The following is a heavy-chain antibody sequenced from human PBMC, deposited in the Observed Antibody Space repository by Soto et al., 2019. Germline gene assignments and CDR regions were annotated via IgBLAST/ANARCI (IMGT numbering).Heavy chain of an antibody. V-gene: IGHV1-2*02. D-gene: IGHD6-13*01. J-gene: IGHJ4*02. CDR2: INPSSGDT. Sequence: ESLKIHCTSSGYTFTRYYMHWVRQAPGQGPEWMGWINPSSGDTNYAQKFQGRVTMTRDTSISTAYMELSSLRSDDTAVYYCARQKFSSSWFFDYWGQGTLVTVSS. CDR1: GYTFTRYY. CDR3: ARQKFSSSWFFDY.